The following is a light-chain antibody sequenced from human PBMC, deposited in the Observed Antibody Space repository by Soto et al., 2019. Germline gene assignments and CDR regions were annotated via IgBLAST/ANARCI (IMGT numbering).Light chain of an antibody. J-gene: IGKJ2*01. CDR1: QSISRW. CDR2: KAS. CDR3: HQYSGLYT. Sequence: DIQMTQSPSALSASVGDRVTITCRASQSISRWLAWYQQKPGKAPKLLIYKASSLQGGVPSRFSGSGSGTEFNLTISGLQPDDVATYYCHQYSGLYTFGQGTKLE. V-gene: IGKV1-5*03.